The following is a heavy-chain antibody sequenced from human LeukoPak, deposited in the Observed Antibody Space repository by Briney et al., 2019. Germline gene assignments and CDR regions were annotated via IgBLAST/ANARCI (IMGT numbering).Heavy chain of an antibody. CDR1: GFTFSNYN. D-gene: IGHD5-18*01. CDR2: INEGGTVI. V-gene: IGHV3-48*02. CDR3: ARGFGSSWFYA. J-gene: IGHJ5*02. Sequence: GGSLRLSCAASGFTFSNYNMAWVRQSPGKGLEWVSCINEGGTVIYYAFSVEGRFTISRDNAKNSLYLQMNSLRDDDTAVYYCARGFGSSWFYAWGQGTLVIVSS.